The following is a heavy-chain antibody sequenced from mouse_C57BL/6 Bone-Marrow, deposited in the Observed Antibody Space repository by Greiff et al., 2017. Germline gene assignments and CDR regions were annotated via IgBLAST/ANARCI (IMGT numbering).Heavy chain of an antibody. J-gene: IGHJ4*01. Sequence: VQGVESGPELVKPGASVKISCKASGYAFSSSWMNWVKQRPGKGLEWIGRIYPGDGDTNYNGKFKGKATLTADKSSSTAYMQLSSLTSEDSAVYFCAFYYGNYPYAMDYWGQGTSVTVSS. CDR2: IYPGDGDT. CDR1: GYAFSSSW. V-gene: IGHV1-82*01. CDR3: AFYYGNYPYAMDY. D-gene: IGHD2-1*01.